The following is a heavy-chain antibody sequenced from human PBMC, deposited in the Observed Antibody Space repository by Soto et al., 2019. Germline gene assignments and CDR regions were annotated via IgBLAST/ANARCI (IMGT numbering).Heavy chain of an antibody. CDR2: INAGNGNT. CDR3: ARASCWFVTDY. CDR1: GYTFTNYA. Sequence: QVQPVQSGAEVKKPGASVKVSCKASGYTFTNYAMHWVRQAPGQRLEWMGWINAGNGNTKYSQKFQGRVTITRDTSASIAYMELSSLRSEDTAVYYCARASCWFVTDYWGQGTLVTVSS. D-gene: IGHD2-2*01. V-gene: IGHV1-3*01. J-gene: IGHJ4*02.